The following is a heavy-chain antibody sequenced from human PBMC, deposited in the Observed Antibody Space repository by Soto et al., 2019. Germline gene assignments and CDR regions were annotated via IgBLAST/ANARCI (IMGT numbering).Heavy chain of an antibody. J-gene: IGHJ4*02. CDR1: GFTFSSYA. Sequence: HPGGSLRLSCAASGFTFSSYAMSWVRQAPGKGLEWVSAISGSGGSTSYADSVKGRFTISRDNSKNTLYLQMNSLRAEDTAVYYCAKATSTYSSSWFDYWGQRTLVTVSS. V-gene: IGHV3-23*01. CDR3: AKATSTYSSSWFDY. CDR2: ISGSGGST. D-gene: IGHD6-13*01.